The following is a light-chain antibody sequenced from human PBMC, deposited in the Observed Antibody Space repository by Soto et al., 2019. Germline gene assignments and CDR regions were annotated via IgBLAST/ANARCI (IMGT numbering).Light chain of an antibody. CDR2: EVS. J-gene: IGLJ1*01. CDR1: SSDVGAYNY. CDR3: SSYAGTKRV. Sequence: QSVLTQPPSASGSPGQSVTISCTGTSSDVGAYNYVSWYQQHPGKAPKVMIYEVSKRPSGVPDRFSGSKSGNTASLTVSGLQAEDEAEYYCSSYAGTKRVFGTGTKVTVL. V-gene: IGLV2-8*01.